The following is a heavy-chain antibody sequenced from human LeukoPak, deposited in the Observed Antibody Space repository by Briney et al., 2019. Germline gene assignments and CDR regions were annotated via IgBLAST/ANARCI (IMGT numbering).Heavy chain of an antibody. V-gene: IGHV4-4*07. CDR2: IYTSGST. CDR3: ARQHYYDSSGYWVFDY. CDR1: GGSISSYY. Sequence: PSETLSLTCTVSGGSISSYYWSWIRQPAGKGLEWIGRIYTSGSTNYNPSLKRRVTISVDTSKKQFSLKLSSVTAADTAVYYCARQHYYDSSGYWVFDYWGQGTLVTVSS. J-gene: IGHJ4*02. D-gene: IGHD3-22*01.